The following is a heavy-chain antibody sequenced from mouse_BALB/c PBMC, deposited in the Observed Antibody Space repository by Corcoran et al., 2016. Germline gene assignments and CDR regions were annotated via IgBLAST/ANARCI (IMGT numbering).Heavy chain of an antibody. CDR3: ARGFYYYGSSFDY. D-gene: IGHD1-1*01. J-gene: IGHJ2*01. V-gene: IGHV1S136*01. Sequence: EVQLQQSGPELVKPGASVKMSCKASGYTFTSYVMHWVKQKPGQGLEWIGYINPYNDGTKYNEKFKGKATLTSDKSYSTAYMELSSLTSEDSAVYYCARGFYYYGSSFDYWGQGTTLTVSS. CDR2: INPYNDGT. CDR1: GYTFTSYV.